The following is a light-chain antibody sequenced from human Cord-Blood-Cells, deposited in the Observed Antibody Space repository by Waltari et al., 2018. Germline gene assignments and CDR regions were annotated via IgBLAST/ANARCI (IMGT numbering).Light chain of an antibody. Sequence: DIVMTQSPLSLPVTPGEPASISCRSSQSLLHSNGYNYLDWYLQKPGQSPHLRIYLGSKRDSGGPDRCSGSGSGTDVTLKISRVEAEDVGCYYCMQALQTAYTFGQGTKLGIK. CDR1: QSLLHSNGYNY. V-gene: IGKV2-28*01. CDR2: LGS. CDR3: MQALQTAYT. J-gene: IGKJ2*01.